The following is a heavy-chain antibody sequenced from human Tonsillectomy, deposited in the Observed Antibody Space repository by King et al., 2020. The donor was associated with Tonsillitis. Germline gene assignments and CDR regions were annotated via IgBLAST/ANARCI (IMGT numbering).Heavy chain of an antibody. V-gene: IGHV5-51*01. CDR3: ARRRDYVWGSDRNPYCDY. CDR1: GYSFTSYW. D-gene: IGHD3-16*02. CDR2: IYPGDSDT. Sequence: VQLVESGAEVKKPGESLKISCKGSGYSFTSYWIGWVRQMPGKGLEWMGIIYPGDSDTRYSPSFQGQVTISADKSISTAYLQWSSLKASDTAMYYCARRRDYVWGSDRNPYCDYWGQGTLVTVSS. J-gene: IGHJ4*02.